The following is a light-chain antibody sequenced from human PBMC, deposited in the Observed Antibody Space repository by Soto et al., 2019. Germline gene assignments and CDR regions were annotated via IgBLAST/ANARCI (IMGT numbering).Light chain of an antibody. V-gene: IGKV1-39*01. CDR1: QTINSY. CDR2: AAS. CDR3: QQSYSTFKT. Sequence: DVQLTQSPSSLSASVGDIVTITCRASQTINSYLNWYQQKPGKAPKLLIYAASSLKSGVPSRFSGSGSGTDFTLNISNLQPEDFATYYCQQSYSTFKTFGQGTKVESK. J-gene: IGKJ1*01.